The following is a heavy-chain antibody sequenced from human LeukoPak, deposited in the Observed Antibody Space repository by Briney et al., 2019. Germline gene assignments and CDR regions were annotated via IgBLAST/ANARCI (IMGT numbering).Heavy chain of an antibody. CDR3: ARAVRYFDWLSRRPYYFDY. Sequence: GASVKVSCKASGYTFTSYDINWVRQATGQGLEWMGWMNPNSGNTGYAQKCQGRVTMTRNTSISTAYMELSSLRSEDTAVYYCARAVRYFDWLSRRPYYFDYWGQGTLVTVSS. V-gene: IGHV1-8*01. CDR2: MNPNSGNT. CDR1: GYTFTSYD. J-gene: IGHJ4*02. D-gene: IGHD3-9*01.